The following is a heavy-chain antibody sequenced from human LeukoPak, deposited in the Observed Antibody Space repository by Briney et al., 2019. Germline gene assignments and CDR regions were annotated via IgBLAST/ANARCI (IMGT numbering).Heavy chain of an antibody. D-gene: IGHD2-15*01. V-gene: IGHV3-23*01. CDR3: AKEPRYCSGGSCYPGYYYGMDV. CDR1: GFTFSNYA. J-gene: IGHJ6*02. CDR2: ISVSGGST. Sequence: GGSLRLSCAASGFTFSNYAMSWVRQAPGKGLEWVSTISVSGGSTYYADSVKGRFTISRDNSKNTLYLQMNSLRAEDTAVYYCAKEPRYCSGGSCYPGYYYGMDVWGQGTTVTVSS.